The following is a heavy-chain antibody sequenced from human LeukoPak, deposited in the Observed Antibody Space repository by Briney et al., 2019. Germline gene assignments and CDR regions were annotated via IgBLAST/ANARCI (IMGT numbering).Heavy chain of an antibody. J-gene: IGHJ4*02. CDR2: IIPIFGTA. V-gene: IGHV1-69*05. Sequence: SVKVSCKASGGTFSSYAISWVRQAPGQGLEWMGRIIPIFGTANYAQKSQGRVTITTDESTSTAYMELSSLRSEDTAVYYCASYSRDGYAYFDYWGQGTLVTVSS. D-gene: IGHD5-24*01. CDR1: GGTFSSYA. CDR3: ASYSRDGYAYFDY.